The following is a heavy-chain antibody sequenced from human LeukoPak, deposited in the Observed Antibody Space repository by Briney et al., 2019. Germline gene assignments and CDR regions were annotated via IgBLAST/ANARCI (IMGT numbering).Heavy chain of an antibody. V-gene: IGHV1-69*13. CDR2: IIPIFGTA. CDR3: ARSSGSDRYYYYYMDV. J-gene: IGHJ6*03. CDR1: GGTFSSYA. Sequence: GASVKVSCKASGGTFSSYAISWVRQAPGQGLEWMGGIIPIFGTANYAQKFQGRVTITADESTRTDYMELSSLRSEDTAVYYWARSSGSDRYYYYYMDVWGKGTTVTVSS. D-gene: IGHD3-16*02.